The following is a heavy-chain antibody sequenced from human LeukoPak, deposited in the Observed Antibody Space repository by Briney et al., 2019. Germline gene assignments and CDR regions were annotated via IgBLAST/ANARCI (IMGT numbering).Heavy chain of an antibody. D-gene: IGHD3-22*01. V-gene: IGHV3-11*01. CDR3: ARDLSPRYYYDSSGYPFDY. Sequence: GGSLRLSCAASGFTLSNYWMSWIRQAPGKGLEWVSYISSSGSTIYYADSVKGRFTISRDNAKNSLYLQMNSLRAEDTAVYYCARDLSPRYYYDSSGYPFDYWGQGTLVTVSS. CDR1: GFTLSNYW. J-gene: IGHJ4*02. CDR2: ISSSGSTI.